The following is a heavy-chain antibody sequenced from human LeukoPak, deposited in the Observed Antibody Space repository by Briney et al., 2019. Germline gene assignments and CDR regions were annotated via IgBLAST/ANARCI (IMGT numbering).Heavy chain of an antibody. V-gene: IGHV4-34*01. CDR2: IYHSGST. D-gene: IGHD5-12*01. CDR3: ARAQRESGYDVGNWFDP. CDR1: GGSFSGYY. Sequence: SETLSLTCAVYGGSFSGYYWSWIRQPPGKGLEWIGYIYHSGSTYYNPSLKSRVTISVDRSKNQFSLKLSSVTAADTAVYYCARAQRESGYDVGNWFDPWGQGTLVTVSS. J-gene: IGHJ5*02.